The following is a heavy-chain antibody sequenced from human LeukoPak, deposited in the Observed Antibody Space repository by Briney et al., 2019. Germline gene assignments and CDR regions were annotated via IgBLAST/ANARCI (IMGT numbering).Heavy chain of an antibody. Sequence: SQTLSLTCTVSGDSISSGDYYWSWIRQPAVKGLEWIGRISSSGSTNYNPSLKSRVTISVDTSKNQFSLKLSSVTAADTAVYFCARGPYSYDSSGAFDIWGQGTMVTVSS. CDR2: ISSSGST. V-gene: IGHV4-61*02. J-gene: IGHJ3*02. CDR1: GDSISSGDYY. D-gene: IGHD3-22*01. CDR3: ARGPYSYDSSGAFDI.